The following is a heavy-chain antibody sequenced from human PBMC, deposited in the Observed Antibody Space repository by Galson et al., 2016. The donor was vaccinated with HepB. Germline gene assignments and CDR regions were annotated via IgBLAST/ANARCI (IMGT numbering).Heavy chain of an antibody. J-gene: IGHJ6*02. CDR3: ARELVEVRWIRQHSNYYNSAMDV. V-gene: IGHV1-46*01. Sequence: SVKVSCKASGYTFTRYYTHWVRQAPGQGLEWMGIINPSGGSTSYAQKFQGRVTMTRDTSTSTVYMELCSLRSEDTVFYYCARELVEVRWIRQHSNYYNSAMDVWDQGTTVTVSS. CDR1: GYTFTRYY. D-gene: IGHD4-23*01. CDR2: INPSGGST.